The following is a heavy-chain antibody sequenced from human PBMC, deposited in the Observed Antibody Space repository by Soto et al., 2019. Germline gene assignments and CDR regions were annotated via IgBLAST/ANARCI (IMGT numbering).Heavy chain of an antibody. CDR3: ARIEVVHRPYGAYYYGMDV. V-gene: IGHV3-33*01. D-gene: IGHD2-15*01. CDR2: IWYDGNDK. J-gene: IGHJ6*02. Sequence: GGSLRLSCAASGFSFSSYGMHWVRQAPGKGLEWVAVIWYDGNDKYYADSVKGRFTVSRDNSKNTLYLQMNSLRAEDTATYYCARIEVVHRPYGAYYYGMDVWGQGTTVTVSS. CDR1: GFSFSSYG.